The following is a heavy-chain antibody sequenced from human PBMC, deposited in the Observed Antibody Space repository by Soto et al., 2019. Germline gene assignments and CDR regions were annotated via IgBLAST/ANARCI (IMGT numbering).Heavy chain of an antibody. CDR2: IYYSGST. Sequence: SETLSLTCTVSGGSISSYYWSWIRQPPGKGLEWIGYIYYSGSTNYNPSLKSRVTISVDTSKNQSSLKLSSVTAADTAVYYCARLCSGGSCYSKLNYYYYYMEVWGKGTTVTVSS. V-gene: IGHV4-59*08. CDR1: GGSISSYY. D-gene: IGHD2-15*01. J-gene: IGHJ6*03. CDR3: ARLCSGGSCYSKLNYYYYYMEV.